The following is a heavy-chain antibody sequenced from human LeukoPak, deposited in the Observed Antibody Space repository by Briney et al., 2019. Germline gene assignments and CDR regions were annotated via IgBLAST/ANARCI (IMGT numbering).Heavy chain of an antibody. Sequence: PGGSLRLSCAASGFTFSSHAMSWVRQAPGKGLEWVSDISGSGGSTYYADSVKGRFTISRDNSKNTLYLQMNSLRAEDTAVYYCAKERPSSGYHHRHYWGQGTLVTVSS. V-gene: IGHV3-23*01. CDR3: AKERPSSGYHHRHY. CDR1: GFTFSSHA. J-gene: IGHJ4*02. CDR2: ISGSGGST. D-gene: IGHD3-22*01.